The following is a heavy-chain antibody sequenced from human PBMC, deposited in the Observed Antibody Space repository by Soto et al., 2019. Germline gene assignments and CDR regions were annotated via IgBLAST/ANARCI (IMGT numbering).Heavy chain of an antibody. J-gene: IGHJ6*03. D-gene: IGHD6-25*01. V-gene: IGHV3-9*01. CDR2: ISWNSDTT. CDR3: ARGLGFSFYYIEA. Sequence: GGSLRLSCAASGFSFDDYVLHWVRQVPGKGLEWVSGISWNSDTTGYADSVKGRFTISRDNAKNSLYLQMSSLRAEDTALYYCARGLGFSFYYIEAWGKGTTVTVSS. CDR1: GFSFDDYV.